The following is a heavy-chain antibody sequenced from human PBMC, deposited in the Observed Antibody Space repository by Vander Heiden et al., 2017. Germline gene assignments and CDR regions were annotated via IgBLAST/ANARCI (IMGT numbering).Heavy chain of an antibody. Sequence: QVQLVESGGGVVQPGRSLRPACAASGLTFSSYGMHWVRRAPGKGLEWVAVIWYDGSNKYYADSVKGRFTISRDNSKSTLYLQMNSLRAEDTAVYYCARDRCSSTSCPTNYFDYWGQGTLVTVSS. CDR3: ARDRCSSTSCPTNYFDY. J-gene: IGHJ4*02. CDR1: GLTFSSYG. D-gene: IGHD2-2*01. V-gene: IGHV3-33*01. CDR2: IWYDGSNK.